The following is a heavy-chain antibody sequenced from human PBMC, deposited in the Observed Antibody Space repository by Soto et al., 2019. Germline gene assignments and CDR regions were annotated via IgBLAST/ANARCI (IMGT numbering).Heavy chain of an antibody. CDR1: GGSISSSIYY. CDR2: IYHSGIT. Sequence: PSETLSLTCTVSGGSISSSIYYWGGIRHPPGKGLEWIGSIYHSGITYYNPSLKSRVTISVDTSKNQFSLKLSSVTAADTAVYYCARVSRGGDGYKFDYWGQGTLVTVSS. CDR3: ARVSRGGDGYKFDY. J-gene: IGHJ4*02. D-gene: IGHD3-16*01. V-gene: IGHV4-39*07.